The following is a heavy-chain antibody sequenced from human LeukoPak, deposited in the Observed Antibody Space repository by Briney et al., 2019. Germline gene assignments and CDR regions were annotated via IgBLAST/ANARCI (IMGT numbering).Heavy chain of an antibody. Sequence: GGSLRLSCAASGFTFSSYSMNWVRQAPGKGLEWVSCISGSSTYIKYADSIKGRFTISRDNAKNSLYLQMNSLRAEDTAVYYCARVYYDGSGYYSLFDYWGQGTLVTVSS. J-gene: IGHJ4*02. V-gene: IGHV3-21*01. D-gene: IGHD3-22*01. CDR1: GFTFSSYS. CDR3: ARVYYDGSGYYSLFDY. CDR2: ISGSSTYI.